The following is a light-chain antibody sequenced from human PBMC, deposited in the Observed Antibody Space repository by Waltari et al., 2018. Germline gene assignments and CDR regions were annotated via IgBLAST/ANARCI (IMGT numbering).Light chain of an antibody. CDR3: QKYGTLPAT. CDR1: QSVSRT. Sequence: EIVLTQSPGTLSLSPGDRATLSCRASQSVSRTLAWYQQKPGQAPRLLIYDASSRATGIPDRFSGSGSGTDFSLTISRLEPEDFEVYYCQKYGTLPATFGQGTKVEIK. J-gene: IGKJ1*01. V-gene: IGKV3-20*01. CDR2: DAS.